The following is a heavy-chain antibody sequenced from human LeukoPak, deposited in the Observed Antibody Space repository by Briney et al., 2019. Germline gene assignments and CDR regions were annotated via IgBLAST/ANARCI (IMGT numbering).Heavy chain of an antibody. J-gene: IGHJ6*02. D-gene: IGHD3-10*01. V-gene: IGHV4-59*01. CDR2: IYYSGST. CDR3: ARYYGSGSYDLPYYYYGMDV. Sequence: PSETLSLTCTVSGGSISSYYWSWIRQPPGKGLGWIGYIYYSGSTNYNPSLKSRVTISVDTSKNQFSLKLSSVTAADTAVYYCARYYGSGSYDLPYYYYGMDVWGQGTTVTVSS. CDR1: GGSISSYY.